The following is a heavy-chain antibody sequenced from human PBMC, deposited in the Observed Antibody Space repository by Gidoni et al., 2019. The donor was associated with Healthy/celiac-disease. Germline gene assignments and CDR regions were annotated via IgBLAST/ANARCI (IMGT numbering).Heavy chain of an antibody. CDR3: ARDQEVVVVVAAAPYFDY. CDR1: GFTFSSYA. V-gene: IGHV3-30-3*01. Sequence: QVQLVESGGGVVQPGRSLILPCAASGFTFSSYAMHWVRQAPGKGLEWVAVISYDGSNKYYADSVKGRFTISRDNSKNTLYLQMNSLRAEDTAVYYCARDQEVVVVVAAAPYFDYWGQGTLVTVSS. D-gene: IGHD2-15*01. CDR2: ISYDGSNK. J-gene: IGHJ4*02.